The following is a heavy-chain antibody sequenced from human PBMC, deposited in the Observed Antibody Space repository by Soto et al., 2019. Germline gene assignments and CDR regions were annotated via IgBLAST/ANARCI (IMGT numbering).Heavy chain of an antibody. V-gene: IGHV1-2*02. Sequence: QVQLVQSGAEVKQPGASVKVSCKASGYTFSVYHMHWVRQAPGQGLEWMGWVHPNSGGTNYAQSFEGRGTMTRDTSINTAYMELSRLTSDDTAVYYCAKELQRGMDVWGQGTTVTVSS. CDR3: AKELQRGMDV. CDR1: GYTFSVYH. D-gene: IGHD4-4*01. J-gene: IGHJ6*02. CDR2: VHPNSGGT.